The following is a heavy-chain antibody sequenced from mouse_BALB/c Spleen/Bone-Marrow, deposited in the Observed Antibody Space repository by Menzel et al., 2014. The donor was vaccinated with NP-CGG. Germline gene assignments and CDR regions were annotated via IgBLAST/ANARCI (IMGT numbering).Heavy chain of an antibody. CDR2: VDPANGNT. J-gene: IGHJ2*01. CDR3: ARYRLGTYFDY. Sequence: VQLQQPGAELVKPGASVKLSCTASGFNIKDTYMHWVKPRPEQGLEWIGRVDPANGNTKYDPKFQGKATITADTSSNTAYLQLSSLTSEDTAVYSCARYRLGTYFDYWGQGTTLTVSS. D-gene: IGHD2-14*01. V-gene: IGHV14-3*02. CDR1: GFNIKDTY.